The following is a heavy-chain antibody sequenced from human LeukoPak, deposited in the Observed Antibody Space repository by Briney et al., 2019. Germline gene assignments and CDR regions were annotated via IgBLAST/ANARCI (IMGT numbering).Heavy chain of an antibody. D-gene: IGHD1-14*01. Sequence: SVKVSCKASGRTFSSYAISWVRQAPGQGLEWMGRIIPILDIANYPQKFQGRVTITADKSTSTAYMELSSLRSEDTAVYYCAFAPNPRYYFDYWGQGTLVTVSS. V-gene: IGHV1-69*04. CDR2: IIPILDIA. CDR1: GRTFSSYA. CDR3: AFAPNPRYYFDY. J-gene: IGHJ4*02.